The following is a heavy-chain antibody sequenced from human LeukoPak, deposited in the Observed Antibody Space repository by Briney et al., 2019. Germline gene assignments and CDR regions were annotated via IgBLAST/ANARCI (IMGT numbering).Heavy chain of an antibody. V-gene: IGHV3-23*01. CDR3: AKALRTGSRDAFDI. CDR1: AFSLNAYN. CDR2: ISGSGGST. Sequence: GGSLRLSCAASAFSLNAYNMNWVRQAPGKGLEWVSAISGSGGSTYYADSVKGRFTISRDNSKNTLYLQMNSLRAEDTAVYYCAKALRTGSRDAFDIWGQGTMVTVSS. D-gene: IGHD3-10*01. J-gene: IGHJ3*02.